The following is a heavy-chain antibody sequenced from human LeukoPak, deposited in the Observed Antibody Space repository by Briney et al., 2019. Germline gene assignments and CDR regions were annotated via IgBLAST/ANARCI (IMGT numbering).Heavy chain of an antibody. J-gene: IGHJ4*02. V-gene: IGHV1-69*13. CDR3: ARVSVSSGWLFYFDY. CDR1: GGTFSSYA. D-gene: IGHD6-19*01. Sequence: SVKVSCKASGGTFSSYAISWVRQAPGQGLEWMGGIIPIFGTANYAQKFQGRVTITADESTSTAYMELSSLRSEDTAVYYCARVSVSSGWLFYFDYWGQGTLVTVSS. CDR2: IIPIFGTA.